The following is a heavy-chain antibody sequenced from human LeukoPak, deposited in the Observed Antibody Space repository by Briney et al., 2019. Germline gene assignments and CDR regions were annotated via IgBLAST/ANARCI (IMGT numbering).Heavy chain of an antibody. J-gene: IGHJ3*02. CDR2: ITGSGGSGGST. CDR1: GFTFTSYA. V-gene: IGHV3-23*01. D-gene: IGHD1-26*01. Sequence: PGGSLRLSCAASGFTFTSYAMSWVRQAPGKGLEWVSTITGSGGSGGSTYYTDAVRGRFTISRENSNNTLYLQMDSLRAEDTAVYYCAKFVGATSVTDDALDIWGQGTMVTVSS. CDR3: AKFVGATSVTDDALDI.